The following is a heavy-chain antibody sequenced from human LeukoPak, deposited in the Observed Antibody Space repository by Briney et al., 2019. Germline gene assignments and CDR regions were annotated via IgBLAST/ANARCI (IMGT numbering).Heavy chain of an antibody. V-gene: IGHV4-39*07. CDR3: ARANIYSSSPPLDY. Sequence: SETLSLTCTVSGGSISSSSYYWGWIRQPPGKGLEWIGSIYYSGSTYYNPSLKSRVTISVDTSKNQFSLKLSSVTAADTAVYYCARANIYSSSPPLDYRGQGTLVTVSS. D-gene: IGHD6-6*01. CDR1: GGSISSSSYY. CDR2: IYYSGST. J-gene: IGHJ4*02.